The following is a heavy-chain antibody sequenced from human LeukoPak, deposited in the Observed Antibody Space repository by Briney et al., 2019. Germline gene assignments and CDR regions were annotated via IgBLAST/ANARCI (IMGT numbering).Heavy chain of an antibody. D-gene: IGHD2-8*02. J-gene: IGHJ4*02. Sequence: GSHPDTYHADSVKGRFTVSRDNSRNTLYLQMNNLRIEDSAVYYCTKAPLMSCTGAFCYPFDSWGQGVLVTVSS. CDR3: TKAPLMSCTGAFCYPFDS. CDR2: GSHPDT. V-gene: IGHV3-23*01.